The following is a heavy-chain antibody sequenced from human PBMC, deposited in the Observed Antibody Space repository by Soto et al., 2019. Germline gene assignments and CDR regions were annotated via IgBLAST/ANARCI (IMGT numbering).Heavy chain of an antibody. CDR2: IYHSGST. D-gene: IGHD3-22*01. CDR3: ASSYYYDSSGYYVLDY. V-gene: IGHV4-30-2*01. Sequence: TLSLTCAVSGGSISSGGYSWSWIRQPPGKGLEWIGYIYHSGSTYYNPSLKSRVTISVDRSKNQFSLKLSSVTAADTAVYYCASSYYYDSSGYYVLDYWGQGTLVTVSS. CDR1: GGSISSGGYS. J-gene: IGHJ4*02.